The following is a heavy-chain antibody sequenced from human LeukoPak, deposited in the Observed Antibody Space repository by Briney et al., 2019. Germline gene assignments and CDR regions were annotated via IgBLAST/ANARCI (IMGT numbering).Heavy chain of an antibody. CDR1: GGTFSSYA. CDR2: IIPIFGTA. D-gene: IGHD6-19*01. Sequence: GASVKVSCKASGGTFSSYAISWVRQAPGQGLEWMGGIIPIFGTANYAQKFQGRVTITADESTSTAYMELSSLRSEDTAVYYCARGAHSSGWYTPLNDAFDIWGQGTMVTVSS. J-gene: IGHJ3*02. CDR3: ARGAHSSGWYTPLNDAFDI. V-gene: IGHV1-69*13.